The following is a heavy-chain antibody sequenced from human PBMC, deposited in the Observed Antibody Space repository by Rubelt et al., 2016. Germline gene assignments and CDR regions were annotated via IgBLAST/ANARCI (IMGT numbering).Heavy chain of an antibody. D-gene: IGHD6-19*01. J-gene: IGHJ4*02. CDR3: ARDREQWLADY. CDR1: GYTFTSYA. V-gene: IGHV1-3*01. Sequence: QVQLVQSGAEVKKPGASVKVSCKASGYTFTSYAMHWVRQAPGQRLEWMGWINAGNGNTKYSQKFQGRVTITRDTSASTAYMELSSLRSEDTAVYYCARDREQWLADYWGQGTLVTVSS. CDR2: INAGNGNT.